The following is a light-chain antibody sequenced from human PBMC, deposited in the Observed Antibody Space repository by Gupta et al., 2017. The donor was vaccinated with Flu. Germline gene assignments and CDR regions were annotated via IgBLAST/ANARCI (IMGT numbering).Light chain of an antibody. CDR3: GTWDNSLSAVV. J-gene: IGLJ2*01. V-gene: IGLV1-51*01. CDR2: ENL. Sequence: QSVLTQPRSVSAAPGQKVALSCSGSSSNIGINDVSWYHRLPGTAPKLLIDENLKRPSGSTDRFSGAKSGTSATLAITGLQTGDEADYYCGTWDNSLSAVVFGGGTKLTVL. CDR1: SSNIGIND.